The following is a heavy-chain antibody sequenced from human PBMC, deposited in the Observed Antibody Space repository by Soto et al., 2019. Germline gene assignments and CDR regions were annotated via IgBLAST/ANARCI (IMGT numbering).Heavy chain of an antibody. CDR3: TRNLYNTGDFGP. J-gene: IGHJ5*02. Sequence: QVQLMQSGAEVRKPGASVKVSCKASGYTFTDYDINWVRQATGQGLEWLGWMTPKSGYTGYAQKFQGRVTLTRDTSRGTAHRELSSLTSADTAVYYCTRNLYNTGDFGPWGQGTLVTVSS. CDR2: MTPKSGYT. D-gene: IGHD1-20*01. V-gene: IGHV1-8*02. CDR1: GYTFTDYD.